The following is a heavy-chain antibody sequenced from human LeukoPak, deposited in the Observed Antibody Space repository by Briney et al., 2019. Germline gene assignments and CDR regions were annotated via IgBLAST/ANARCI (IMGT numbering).Heavy chain of an antibody. CDR1: GDSINNFY. Sequence: SETLSLTCTVSGDSINNFYWNWIRQPAGKGLEWIGRIYISGATHYNPSLKSRVTMSVDTSKTQFSLKLTPMTAADTAVYYCARDPFRSSFDSWGQGTLVTVSS. CDR3: ARDPFRSSFDS. D-gene: IGHD1-26*01. V-gene: IGHV4-4*07. J-gene: IGHJ4*02. CDR2: IYISGAT.